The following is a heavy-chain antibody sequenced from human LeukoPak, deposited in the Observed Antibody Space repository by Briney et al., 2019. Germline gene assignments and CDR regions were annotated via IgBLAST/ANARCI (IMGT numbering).Heavy chain of an antibody. CDR2: VFYSGTT. CDR1: GGFISISTHY. Sequence: SESLSLTCSLSGGFISISTHYWGWIRQTPGKGLEWIGSVFYSGTTYFNPSLNGRLTISVDTSKNQFSLKLRSVTAADTAVYYCARHKPSPRSFDYWGQGTLVTVSS. V-gene: IGHV4-39*01. J-gene: IGHJ4*02. CDR3: ARHKPSPRSFDY.